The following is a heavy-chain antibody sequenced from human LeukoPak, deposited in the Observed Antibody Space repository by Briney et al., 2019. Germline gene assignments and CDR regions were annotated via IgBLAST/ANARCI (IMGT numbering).Heavy chain of an antibody. D-gene: IGHD3-9*01. CDR1: GFAFSTYT. V-gene: IGHV3-48*02. Sequence: PGGSLRLSCVASGFAFSTYTMNWVRQAPGKGLEWVSYISSRSSTIYYADSVEGRFTISRDNAKNSLYLQMNSLRDEDTAVYYCARALYDISRIDYWGQGTLVTVSS. CDR2: ISSRSSTI. CDR3: ARALYDISRIDY. J-gene: IGHJ4*02.